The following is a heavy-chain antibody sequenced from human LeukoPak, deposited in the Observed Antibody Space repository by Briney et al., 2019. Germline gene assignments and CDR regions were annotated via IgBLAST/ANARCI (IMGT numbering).Heavy chain of an antibody. CDR1: GYTFTGCY. CDR3: ARELSRKIKSIAAAEDY. CDR2: INPNSGGT. J-gene: IGHJ4*02. Sequence: ASVKVSCKASGYTFTGCYMHWVRQAPGQGLEWMGWINPNSGGTNYAQKFQGRVTMTRDTSISTAYMELSRLRSDDTAVYYCARELSRKIKSIAAAEDYWGQGTLVTVSS. D-gene: IGHD6-13*01. V-gene: IGHV1-2*02.